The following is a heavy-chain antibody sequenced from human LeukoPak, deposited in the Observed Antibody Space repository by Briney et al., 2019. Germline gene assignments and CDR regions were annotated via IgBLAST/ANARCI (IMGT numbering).Heavy chain of an antibody. CDR3: AKGDRYCSSTSCLFDY. Sequence: PGGSLRLSCAASGFTFDDYAMPWVRQAPGKGLGWVSGISWNSGSIGYADSVKGRLTISRDNAKNSLYLQMNSLRAEDTALYYCAKGDRYCSSTSCLFDYWGQGTLVTVSS. CDR2: ISWNSGSI. CDR1: GFTFDDYA. V-gene: IGHV3-9*01. D-gene: IGHD2-2*01. J-gene: IGHJ4*02.